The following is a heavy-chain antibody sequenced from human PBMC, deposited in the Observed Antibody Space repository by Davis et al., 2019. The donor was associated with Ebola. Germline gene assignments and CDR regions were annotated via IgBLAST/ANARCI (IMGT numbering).Heavy chain of an antibody. Sequence: GESLKISCQGSGYFFINYWIAWARQMPGKGLEWMGIIFPSDSDTRYSPSFQGQVTISADKSISTAYLQWSSLKASDTAMYYCARYSGYFDYWGQGTLVTVSS. CDR1: GYFFINYW. CDR2: IFPSDSDT. D-gene: IGHD1-26*01. V-gene: IGHV5-51*01. CDR3: ARYSGYFDY. J-gene: IGHJ4*02.